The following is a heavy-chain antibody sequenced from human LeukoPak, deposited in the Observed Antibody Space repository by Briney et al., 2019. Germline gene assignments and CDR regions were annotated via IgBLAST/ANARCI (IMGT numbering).Heavy chain of an antibody. V-gene: IGHV3-64D*06. CDR1: GSTFSSYA. CDR3: VKDKGSGSSYYYYYDMDV. J-gene: IGHJ6*04. Sequence: PGGSLRLSCSASGSTFSSYAMQWVRQAPGKGLEYVSAISSNGGSTYYADSVKGRFTISRDNSKNTLYLQMSSLRAEDAAVYYCVKDKGSGSSYYYYYDMDVWGKGTTVTVSS. D-gene: IGHD3-10*01. CDR2: ISSNGGST.